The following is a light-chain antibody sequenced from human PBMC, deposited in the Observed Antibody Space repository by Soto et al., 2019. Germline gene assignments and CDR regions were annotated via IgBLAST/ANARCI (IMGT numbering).Light chain of an antibody. CDR2: INRDGSH. V-gene: IGLV4-69*01. Sequence: QLVLTQSPSASASLGASVKLTCTLSSGHSDYGIAWHQQQPDKGPRYLMKINRDGSHNKGDVIPARFSCSNTGAERYIIISSVQSADEYDYSCATCNTVVVFGGGTKLTVL. CDR3: ATCNTVVV. CDR1: SGHSDYG. J-gene: IGLJ2*01.